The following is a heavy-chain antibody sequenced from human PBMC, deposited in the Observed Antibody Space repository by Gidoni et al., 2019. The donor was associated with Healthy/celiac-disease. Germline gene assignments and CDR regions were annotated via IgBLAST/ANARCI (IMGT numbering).Heavy chain of an antibody. CDR2: IYYSGST. Sequence: QVQLQESGPGLVKPSQTLSLTCTLSGCSISRGGYYWSWIRQHPGKGLEWIGYIYYSGSTYYNPSLKSRVTISVDTSKNQFSLKLSSVTAADTAVYYCARKRYDTREGAFDIWGQGTMVTVSS. J-gene: IGHJ3*02. CDR3: ARKRYDTREGAFDI. V-gene: IGHV4-31*03. CDR1: GCSISRGGYY. D-gene: IGHD3-22*01.